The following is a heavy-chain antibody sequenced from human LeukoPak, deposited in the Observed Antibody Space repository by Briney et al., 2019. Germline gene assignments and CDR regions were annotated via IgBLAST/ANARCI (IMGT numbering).Heavy chain of an antibody. CDR2: IYYSGST. CDR3: ARGWRGGYDFYYYYMVV. V-gene: IGHV4-59*01. J-gene: IGHJ6*03. D-gene: IGHD5-12*01. Sequence: PSETLSLTCTVSGGSISSYYWSWIRQPPGKGLEWIGYIYYSGSTNYNPSLKSRVTISVDTSKNQFSLKLSSVTAADTAVYYCARGWRGGYDFYYYYMVVWGKGTTVTISS. CDR1: GGSISSYY.